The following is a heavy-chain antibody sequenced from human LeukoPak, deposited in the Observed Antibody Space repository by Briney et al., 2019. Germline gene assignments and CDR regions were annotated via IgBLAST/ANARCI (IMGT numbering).Heavy chain of an antibody. Sequence: SGGSLRLSCAASGFTFSSYEMNWVRQAPGKGLEWVSYISSSGSTTYYADSVKGRFTISRDNAKNSLYLQMNSLRAEDTAVYYCATPYYYYYYYMDVWGKGTTVTVSS. CDR1: GFTFSSYE. CDR2: ISSSGSTT. V-gene: IGHV3-48*03. CDR3: ATPYYYYYYYMDV. J-gene: IGHJ6*03.